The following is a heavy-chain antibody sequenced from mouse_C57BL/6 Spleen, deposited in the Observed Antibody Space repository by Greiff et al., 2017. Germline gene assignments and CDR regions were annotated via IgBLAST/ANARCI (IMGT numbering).Heavy chain of an antibody. CDR2: IDPSDSYT. J-gene: IGHJ4*01. CDR3: ARHGMVDY. Sequence: QVQLQQPGAELVMPGASVKLSCKASGYTFTSYWMHWVKQRPGQGLEWIGEIDPSDSYTNYNQKFKGKSTLTVDKSSSTAYMQLSSLTSEDSAVYYSARHGMVDYWGQGTSGTVSS. CDR1: GYTFTSYW. V-gene: IGHV1-69*01. D-gene: IGHD1-1*01.